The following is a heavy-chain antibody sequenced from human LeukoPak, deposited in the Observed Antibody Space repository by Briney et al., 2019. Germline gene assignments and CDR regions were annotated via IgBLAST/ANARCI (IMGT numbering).Heavy chain of an antibody. CDR1: GFSVSNNY. Sequence: GGSLRLSCAASGFSVSNNYMSWVRQAPGKGLEWVSVFYSGGSTYYADSVKGRFTISRDNSKNTLYLQMNSLRAEDTAVYYCARDISGDYYDSSGYYYHWGQGTLVTVSS. CDR2: FYSGGST. CDR3: ARDISGDYYDSSGYYYH. D-gene: IGHD3-22*01. V-gene: IGHV3-53*01. J-gene: IGHJ5*02.